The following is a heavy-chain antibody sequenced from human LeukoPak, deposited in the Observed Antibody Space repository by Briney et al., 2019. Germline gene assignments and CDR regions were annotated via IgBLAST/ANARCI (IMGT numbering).Heavy chain of an antibody. CDR3: ARGGYSSSPDAFDI. J-gene: IGHJ3*02. D-gene: IGHD6-13*01. Sequence: GGSLRLSCAASGFTFSSYWMSWVRQAPGKGLEWVANIKQDGSEKYYVDSVKGRFTISRDNAQNSLYLQMNSLRAEDMALYYCARGGYSSSPDAFDIWGQGTMVTVSS. CDR2: IKQDGSEK. CDR1: GFTFSSYW. V-gene: IGHV3-7*03.